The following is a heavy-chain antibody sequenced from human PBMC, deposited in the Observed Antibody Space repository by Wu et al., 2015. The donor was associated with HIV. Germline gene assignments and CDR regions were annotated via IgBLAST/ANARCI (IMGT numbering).Heavy chain of an antibody. J-gene: IGHJ6*02. CDR1: GGTFSRYA. CDR2: IIPIFGTA. D-gene: IGHD2-2*01. Sequence: QVQLVQSGAEVKKPGSSVKVSCKASGGTFSRYAISWVRQAPGQGLEWMGGIIPIFGTANYAQKFQGRVTITTDESTSTAYMELSSLRSEDTAVYYCARGIGIVVEPTNPRRDYYYGMDVWGQGP. CDR3: ARGIGIVVEPTNPRRDYYYGMDV. V-gene: IGHV1-69*05.